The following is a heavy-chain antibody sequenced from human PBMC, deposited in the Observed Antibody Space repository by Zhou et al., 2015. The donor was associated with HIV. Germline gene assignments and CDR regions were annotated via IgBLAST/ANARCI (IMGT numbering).Heavy chain of an antibody. V-gene: IGHV1-69*12. CDR3: ARAHHGLPAANDY. CDR2: IIPIFGTA. J-gene: IGHJ4*02. Sequence: QVQLVQSGAEVKKPGSSVKVSCKASGGTFSSHAISWVRQAPGQGLEWMGGIIPIFGTANYAQKFQGRVTITADESTSTAYMELSSLRSEDTAVYYCARAHHGLPAANDYWGQGNPGHRLL. CDR1: GGTFSSHA. D-gene: IGHD2-2*01.